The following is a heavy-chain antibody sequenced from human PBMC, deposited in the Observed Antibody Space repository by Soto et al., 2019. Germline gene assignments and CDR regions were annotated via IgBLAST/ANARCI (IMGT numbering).Heavy chain of an antibody. CDR2: IWYDGSNK. CDR1: GFTFSSYG. V-gene: IGHV3-33*01. D-gene: IGHD5-18*01. CDR3: ARDDIRTAMGGGGDY. Sequence: QVQLVESGGGVVQPGRSLRLSCAASGFTFSSYGMHWVRQAPGKGLEWVAVIWYDGSNKYYADFVKGRFTISRDNSKNTPYMQMNGLRADDTAVYYCARDDIRTAMGGGGDYWGQGTMVTVSS. J-gene: IGHJ4*02.